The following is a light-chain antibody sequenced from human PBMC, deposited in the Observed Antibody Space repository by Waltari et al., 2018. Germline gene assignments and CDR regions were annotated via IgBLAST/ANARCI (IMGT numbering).Light chain of an antibody. CDR1: SSDVGGYNH. V-gene: IGLV2-14*01. Sequence: QSALTQPASVSGSPGQSIAISRTGTSSDVGGYNHVAWYQLHPGKAPKLLIYDVKDRPSGVSNRFSGSKSGNTASLTISGLQPEDEADYYCSSYTSSTTLFGGGTKLTVL. CDR2: DVK. CDR3: SSYTSSTTL. J-gene: IGLJ2*01.